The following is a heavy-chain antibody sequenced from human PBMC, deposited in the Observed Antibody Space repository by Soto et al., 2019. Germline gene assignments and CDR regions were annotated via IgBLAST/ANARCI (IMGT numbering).Heavy chain of an antibody. V-gene: IGHV3-15*01. D-gene: IGHD6-6*01. CDR1: GFSFVNYA. Sequence: PGGSLRLSCAASGFSFVNYAMNWVRQAPGKGLEWVGRIKSKTDGGTTDYTAPVKGRFIISRDDSKNTLYLQMNSLKTEDTAVYYCTTGSTSTKNYWGQGALVTVSS. CDR2: IKSKTDGGTT. J-gene: IGHJ4*02. CDR3: TTGSTSTKNY.